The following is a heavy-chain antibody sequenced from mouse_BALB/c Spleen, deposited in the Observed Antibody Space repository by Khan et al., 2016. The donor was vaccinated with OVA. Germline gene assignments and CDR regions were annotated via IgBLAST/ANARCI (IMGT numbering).Heavy chain of an antibody. Sequence: QVQLQQSGPELVKPGASVKMSCKASGYTFTYYGITWVKQRTGQGLEWIGEIYPGSDNAYYNERFKGKATLTADKSSNTTHLQLSSLTSEDAAVYFCARGDGYYVYFDYWGQGTTLTVSS. J-gene: IGHJ2*01. D-gene: IGHD2-3*01. CDR2: IYPGSDNA. CDR1: GYTFTYYG. CDR3: ARGDGYYVYFDY. V-gene: IGHV1-81*01.